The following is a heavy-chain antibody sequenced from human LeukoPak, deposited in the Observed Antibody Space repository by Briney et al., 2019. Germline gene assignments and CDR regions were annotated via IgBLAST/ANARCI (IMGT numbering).Heavy chain of an antibody. CDR3: ARTYYDFWSGYPCNWFDP. J-gene: IGHJ5*02. Sequence: SETLSLTCTVSGGSISSYYWSWIRQPPGKGLEWIGYIYYSGSTNYNPSLKSRVTISVDTSKNQFSLKLSSVTAADTAVYYCARTYYDFWSGYPCNWFDPWGQGTLVTVSS. D-gene: IGHD3-3*01. CDR2: IYYSGST. CDR1: GGSISSYY. V-gene: IGHV4-59*01.